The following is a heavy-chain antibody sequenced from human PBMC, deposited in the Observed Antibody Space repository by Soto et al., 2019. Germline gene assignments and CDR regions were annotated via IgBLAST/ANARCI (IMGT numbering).Heavy chain of an antibody. D-gene: IGHD2-2*02. CDR3: ARSHCTSTTCYIHYFMDV. CDR1: GFTFSSYW. V-gene: IGHV3-74*01. Sequence: EGQLVESGGGLVQPGGSQRLSCAASGFTFSSYWMHWVRQAPGKGLVWVSRINSDETRANYADSVKGRFTISRDNARNTLDLQMNGLRAEDTAVYYCARSHCTSTTCYIHYFMDVWGKGTTVTVSS. CDR2: INSDETRA. J-gene: IGHJ6*03.